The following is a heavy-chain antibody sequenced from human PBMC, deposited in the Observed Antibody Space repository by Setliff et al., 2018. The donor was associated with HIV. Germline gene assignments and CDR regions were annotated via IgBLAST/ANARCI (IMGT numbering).Heavy chain of an antibody. Sequence: SETLSLTCTVSGGSISSEGYYWRWIRQHPGKGLEWIGYIYYSGNTYYSPSLKSRLTISVDTSKNHFSLKLRPVTAADTSVYYCVRAEYSSSSDWFAPWGQGALVTVSS. CDR1: GGSISSEGYY. J-gene: IGHJ5*02. CDR2: IYYSGNT. CDR3: VRAEYSSSSDWFAP. V-gene: IGHV4-31*03. D-gene: IGHD6-6*01.